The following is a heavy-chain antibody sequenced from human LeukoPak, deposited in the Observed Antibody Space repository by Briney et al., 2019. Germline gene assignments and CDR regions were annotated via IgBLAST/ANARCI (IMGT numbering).Heavy chain of an antibody. CDR1: GGTFSSYA. CDR2: IIPIFGTA. Sequence: GASVKVSCKASGGTFSSYAISWVRQAPGQGLEWMGGIIPIFGTANYAQKFQGRVTITADESTSTAYMELSSLRSEDTAVYYCARNPYYYDSSGLSGAFDIWGQGTMVTVSS. J-gene: IGHJ3*02. D-gene: IGHD3-22*01. V-gene: IGHV1-69*13. CDR3: ARNPYYYDSSGLSGAFDI.